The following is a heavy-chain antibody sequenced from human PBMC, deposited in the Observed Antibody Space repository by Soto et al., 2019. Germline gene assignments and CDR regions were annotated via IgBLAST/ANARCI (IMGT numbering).Heavy chain of an antibody. Sequence: EVQLLESGGGLGQPGGSLRLSCATSGFTFSSYAMSWVRQAPGKGLEWVSAISGSGVSTYYADAVKGRFTISRDNSKNTQYLQMNSLRAEDTDVDYGAKDFTIGWGQGTLVTVSS. D-gene: IGHD3-3*01. CDR3: AKDFTIG. J-gene: IGHJ4*02. CDR1: GFTFSSYA. V-gene: IGHV3-23*01. CDR2: ISGSGVST.